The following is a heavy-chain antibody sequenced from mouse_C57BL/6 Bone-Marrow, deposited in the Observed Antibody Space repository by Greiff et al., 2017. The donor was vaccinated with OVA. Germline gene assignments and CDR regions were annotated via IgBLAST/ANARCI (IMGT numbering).Heavy chain of an antibody. CDR2: IDPSDSYT. CDR3: ARWGWLLSFDY. J-gene: IGHJ2*01. Sequence: QVQLQQPGAELVMPGASVKLSCKASGYTFTSYWMHWVKQRPGQGLEWIGEIDPSDSYTNYNQKFKGKSTLTVDKSSSTAYMQLSSLTSEDSAVYYCARWGWLLSFDYWGQGTTLTVSS. V-gene: IGHV1-69*01. CDR1: GYTFTSYW. D-gene: IGHD2-3*01.